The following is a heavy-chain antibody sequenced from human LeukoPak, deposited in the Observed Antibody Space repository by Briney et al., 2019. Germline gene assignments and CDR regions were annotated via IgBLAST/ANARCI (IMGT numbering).Heavy chain of an antibody. V-gene: IGHV3-23*01. CDR1: GFSFSSYA. CDR3: AKNGGDSYGTGHSDY. D-gene: IGHD5-18*01. Sequence: GGSLRLSCAASGFSFSSYAMTWVRQAPGKGLEWVSAISGSGIGTYYADSVKGRFTISRDNPKNTLYLQMNSLRAEDTAVYYCAKNGGDSYGTGHSDYWGQGTLVTVSS. J-gene: IGHJ4*02. CDR2: ISGSGIGT.